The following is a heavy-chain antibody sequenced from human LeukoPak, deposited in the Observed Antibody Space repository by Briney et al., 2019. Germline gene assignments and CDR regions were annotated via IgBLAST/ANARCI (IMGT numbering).Heavy chain of an antibody. V-gene: IGHV4-39*07. CDR3: ARVKYYDILGGFDY. D-gene: IGHD3-9*01. CDR2: IYYSGST. Sequence: SETLSLTCTVSGGSISSSSYYWGWIRQPPGKGLEWIGSIYYSGSTYYNPSLKSRVTISVDTSKNQFSLKLSSVTAADTAVYYCARVKYYDILGGFDYWGQGTLVTVSS. CDR1: GGSISSSSYY. J-gene: IGHJ4*02.